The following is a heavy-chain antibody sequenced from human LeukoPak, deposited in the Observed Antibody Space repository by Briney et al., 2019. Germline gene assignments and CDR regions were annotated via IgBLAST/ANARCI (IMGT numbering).Heavy chain of an antibody. CDR1: GYSFTSYG. J-gene: IGHJ4*02. V-gene: IGHV1-18*01. CDR3: ARDQRYDSSGYSDY. CDR2: ISAYNGNT. Sequence: GESLKISCKGSGYSFTSYGISWVRQAPGQGLEWMGWISAYNGNTNYAQKLQGRVTMTTDTSTSTAYMELRSLRSDDTAVYYCARDQRYDSSGYSDYWGQGTLVTVSS. D-gene: IGHD3-22*01.